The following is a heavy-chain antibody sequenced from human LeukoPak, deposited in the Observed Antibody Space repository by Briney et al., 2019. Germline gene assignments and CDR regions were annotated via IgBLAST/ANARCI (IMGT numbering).Heavy chain of an antibody. CDR2: TSTSSSAI. V-gene: IGHV3-48*02. D-gene: IGHD3-10*01. CDR1: GFTFSSYK. J-gene: IGHJ4*02. CDR3: ARESGLYYGSGRDEVYFDY. Sequence: GGSLRLSCAASGFTFSSYKMNWVRQAPGKGLEWVSYTSTSSSAIYYADSVRGRFTISRDNAKNSLYLQMNSLRDEDTAVYYCARESGLYYGSGRDEVYFDYWGQGTLVTVSS.